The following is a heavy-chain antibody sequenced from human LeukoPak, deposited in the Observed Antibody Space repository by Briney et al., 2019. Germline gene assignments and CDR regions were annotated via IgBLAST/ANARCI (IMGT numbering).Heavy chain of an antibody. CDR2: IFYSETT. CDR3: ARGQWLVPLDF. CDR1: GGSVSSSSYY. Sequence: SETLSLTCTVSGGSVSSSSYYWGWIRQPPGKGLEWIGSIFYSETTYYSPSLKSRITISVDTSTNQFSLKLSSVTAADTAVYFCARGQWLVPLDFWGQGILVTVSS. D-gene: IGHD6-19*01. V-gene: IGHV4-39*01. J-gene: IGHJ4*02.